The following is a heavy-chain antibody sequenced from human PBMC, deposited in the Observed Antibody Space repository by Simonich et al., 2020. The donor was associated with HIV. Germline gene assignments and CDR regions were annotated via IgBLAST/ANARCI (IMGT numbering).Heavy chain of an antibody. D-gene: IGHD3-10*01. V-gene: IGHV1-69*13. CDR1: GGTFSSFA. CDR2: NTPIVGKA. Sequence: QVQLVQSGAEVKKPGSSVKVSCKASGGTFSSFAISWVRQAPGLGLGWVGGNTPIVGKANYAQMFQGRGTITADESTSTAYMELSSLRSEDTGIYYCARKGGGRGVYYFDYWGQGTLVTVSS. J-gene: IGHJ4*02. CDR3: ARKGGGRGVYYFDY.